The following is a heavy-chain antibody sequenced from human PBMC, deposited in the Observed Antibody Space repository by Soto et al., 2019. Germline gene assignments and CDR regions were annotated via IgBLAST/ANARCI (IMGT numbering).Heavy chain of an antibody. D-gene: IGHD6-19*01. CDR1: GYTFTRHG. Sequence: QVQLVQSGPEVKKPGASVKVSCTASGYTFTRHGFSWVRQAPGQGLEWMGWISTYDVNTHYAQNFQGRVTMTADTTASTVYLELASPRPDRPAIYFCAREGRNGWLGIYPRGQGNLVTVSS. V-gene: IGHV1-18*01. CDR3: AREGRNGWLGIYP. J-gene: IGHJ5*02. CDR2: ISTYDVNT.